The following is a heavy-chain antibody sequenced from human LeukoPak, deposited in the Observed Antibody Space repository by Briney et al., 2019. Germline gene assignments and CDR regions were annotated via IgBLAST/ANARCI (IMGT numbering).Heavy chain of an antibody. CDR2: ISYDGSNK. D-gene: IGHD4/OR15-4a*01. Sequence: PGRSLRLSCAASGFTFCTYGMHWVRQAPGKGLEWVAVISYDGSNKYYADSVKGRFTVSRDNSKNTLYLQMDSLRADDTAMYYCLVTCYGAIYWGQRTLVTVSS. V-gene: IGHV3-30*03. CDR1: GFTFCTYG. CDR3: LVTCYGAIY. J-gene: IGHJ4*02.